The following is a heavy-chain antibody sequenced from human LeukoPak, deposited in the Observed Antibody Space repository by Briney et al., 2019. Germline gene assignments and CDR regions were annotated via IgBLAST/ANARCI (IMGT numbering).Heavy chain of an antibody. CDR3: ARRGGYSNRPFQH. CDR1: GGSFSGYY. V-gene: IGHV4-34*01. J-gene: IGHJ1*01. D-gene: IGHD4-11*01. Sequence: SETLSLTCAVYGGSFSGYYWSWIRQPPGKGLEWIGEINHSGSTNYNPSLKSRVTISVDTSKNQFSLKLSSVTAADTAVYYCARRGGYSNRPFQHWGQGTLVTVSS. CDR2: INHSGST.